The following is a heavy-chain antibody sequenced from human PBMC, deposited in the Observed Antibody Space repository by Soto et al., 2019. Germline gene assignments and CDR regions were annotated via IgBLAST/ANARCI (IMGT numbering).Heavy chain of an antibody. J-gene: IGHJ6*02. D-gene: IGHD3-16*01. CDR2: ISSSSSYI. CDR1: GFTFSSYS. CDR3: AGGPTDPNYYYGMDV. Sequence: GGSLRLSCASSGFTFSSYSMNWVRQAPGKGLEWVSSISSSSSYIYYADSVKGRFTISRDNAKNSLYLQMNSLRAEDTAAYYCAGGPTDPNYYYGMDVWGQGTTVTVSS. V-gene: IGHV3-21*01.